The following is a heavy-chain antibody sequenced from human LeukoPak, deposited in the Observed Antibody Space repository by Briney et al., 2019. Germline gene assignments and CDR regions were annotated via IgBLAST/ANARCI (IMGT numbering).Heavy chain of an antibody. J-gene: IGHJ4*02. Sequence: GGSLRLSCEVSGFHFSDYSMNWVRQAPGKGLEWISYFDDRNGAASTSYADSVKGPFIISRDAAKNSLFLQMNSLTAEDTAVYYCARDDKWGFDSWGQGTLVTVSS. CDR3: ARDDKWGFDS. D-gene: IGHD1-26*01. CDR1: GFHFSDYS. V-gene: IGHV3-48*04. CDR2: FDDRNGAAST.